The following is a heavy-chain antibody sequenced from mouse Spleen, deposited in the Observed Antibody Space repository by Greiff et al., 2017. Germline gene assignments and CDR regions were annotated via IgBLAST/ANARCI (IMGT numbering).Heavy chain of an antibody. CDR1: GYAFSSSW. CDR2: IYPGDGDT. J-gene: IGHJ2*01. Sequence: QVQLKESGPELVKPGASVKISCKASGYAFSSSWMNWVKQRPGKGLEWIGRIYPGDGDTNYNGKFKGKATLTADKSSSTAYMQLSSLTSEDSAVYFCATKLTFDYWGQGTTLTVSS. CDR3: ATKLTFDY. D-gene: IGHD4-1*01. V-gene: IGHV1-82*01.